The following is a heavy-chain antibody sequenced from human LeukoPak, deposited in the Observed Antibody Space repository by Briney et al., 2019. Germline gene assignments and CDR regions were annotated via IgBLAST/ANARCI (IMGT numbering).Heavy chain of an antibody. D-gene: IGHD3-22*01. CDR1: GFPFSTYG. Sequence: GGSLRLSCAASGFPFSTYGFHWVRQAPGKGLEWVAVAYGDGSQQRYAESVKGRFTISKDTSKNILYVEMNSLRVEDTAVYFCATGGGYYYSHWGQGTLVTVSS. CDR3: ATGGGYYYSH. J-gene: IGHJ4*02. CDR2: AYGDGSQQ. V-gene: IGHV3-33*01.